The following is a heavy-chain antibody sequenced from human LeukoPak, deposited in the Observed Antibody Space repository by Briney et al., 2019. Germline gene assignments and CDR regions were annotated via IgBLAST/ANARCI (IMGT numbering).Heavy chain of an antibody. CDR3: ARVHRYGSGSSIDY. Sequence: GGSLRLSCAASGLTFSSYSMNWVRQAPGKGLGWVSSISSSSSYIYYADSVKGRFTISRDNAKNSLYLQMNSLRAEDTAVYYCARVHRYGSGSSIDYWGQGTLVTVSS. CDR2: ISSSSSYI. V-gene: IGHV3-21*01. D-gene: IGHD3-10*01. CDR1: GLTFSSYS. J-gene: IGHJ4*02.